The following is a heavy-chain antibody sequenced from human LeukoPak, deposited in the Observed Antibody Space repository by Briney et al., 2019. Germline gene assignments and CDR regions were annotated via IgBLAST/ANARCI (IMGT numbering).Heavy chain of an antibody. Sequence: PGGSLRLSCAASGFTFSSYGMHWVRQAPGKGLEWVAFIRYDGSNKYYADSVKGRFTISRDNSKNTLYLQMNSLRAEDTAVYYCAKLTASVNEAFDIWGQGTMVTVSS. D-gene: IGHD4-17*01. V-gene: IGHV3-30*02. CDR3: AKLTASVNEAFDI. CDR2: IRYDGSNK. J-gene: IGHJ3*02. CDR1: GFTFSSYG.